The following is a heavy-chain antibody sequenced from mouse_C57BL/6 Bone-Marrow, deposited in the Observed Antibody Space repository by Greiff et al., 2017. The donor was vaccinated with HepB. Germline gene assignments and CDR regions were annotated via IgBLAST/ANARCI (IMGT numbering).Heavy chain of an antibody. J-gene: IGHJ4*01. CDR3: ARPCSSYEATDY. D-gene: IGHD1-1*01. V-gene: IGHV5-6*01. Sequence: EVKVVQSGGDLVKPGGSLKLSCAASGFAFSSYGMSWVRQTPDKRLEWVAPISSGGRYTYYTDSVKGRFTISRDKATNTLYMQLSRLTSEDTAMYYCARPCSSYEATDYWGQGTTVTVSS. CDR2: ISSGGRYT. CDR1: GFAFSSYG.